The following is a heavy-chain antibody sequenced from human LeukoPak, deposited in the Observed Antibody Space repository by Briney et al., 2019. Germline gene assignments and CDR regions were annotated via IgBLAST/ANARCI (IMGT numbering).Heavy chain of an antibody. CDR1: GFTVSSNY. Sequence: GGSLRLSCAASGFTVSSNYMSWVRQAPGKGLEWVSVIYSGGNTYYADSVKGRFTISRDNSKNTLYLQMNSLRAEDTAVYYCARGYRSSTSCTDYYYGMDVWGQGTTVTVSS. CDR3: ARGYRSSTSCTDYYYGMDV. CDR2: IYSGGNT. J-gene: IGHJ6*02. D-gene: IGHD2-2*01. V-gene: IGHV3-53*01.